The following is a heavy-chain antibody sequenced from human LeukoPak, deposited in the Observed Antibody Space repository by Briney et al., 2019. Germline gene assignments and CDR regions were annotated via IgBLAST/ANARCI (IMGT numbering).Heavy chain of an antibody. CDR3: ARDRGDYVRFAFDI. D-gene: IGHD4-17*01. CDR1: GYTFTSYD. CDR2: MNPNSGNT. J-gene: IGHJ3*02. Sequence: ASVKVSCKASGYTFTSYDINWVRQATGQGLEWMGWMNPNSGNTGYAQKFQGRVTMTRNTSISTAYMELSSLRSEDTAVYYCARDRGDYVRFAFDIWGQGTMVTVSS. V-gene: IGHV1-8*02.